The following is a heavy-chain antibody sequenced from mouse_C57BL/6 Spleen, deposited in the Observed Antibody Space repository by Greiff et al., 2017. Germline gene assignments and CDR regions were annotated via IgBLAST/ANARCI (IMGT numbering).Heavy chain of an antibody. D-gene: IGHD4-1*01. Sequence: QVQLQQSGAELVRPGTSVKVSCKASGYAFTNYLIEWVKQRPGQGLEWIGVINPGSGGTNYNEKFKGKATLTADKSSSTAYMQLSSLTSEDSAVYFCARTGTRGYYYAMDDWGQGTSVTVSS. CDR3: ARTGTRGYYYAMDD. CDR1: GYAFTNYL. V-gene: IGHV1-54*01. J-gene: IGHJ4*01. CDR2: INPGSGGT.